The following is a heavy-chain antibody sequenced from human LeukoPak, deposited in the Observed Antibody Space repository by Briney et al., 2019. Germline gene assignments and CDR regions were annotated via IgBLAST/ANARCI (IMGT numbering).Heavy chain of an antibody. CDR3: VRSLRSADF. Sequence: GSLRLSCEASGFTFSNYWMHWVRQAPGKGLMWVTQISTDGSQTFYADSVKGRFTISRDNAKNTLFLQMDSLRPEDTAVYYCVRSLRSADFWGQGTLVTVSS. J-gene: IGHJ4*02. CDR1: GFTFSNYW. V-gene: IGHV3-74*01. CDR2: ISTDGSQT.